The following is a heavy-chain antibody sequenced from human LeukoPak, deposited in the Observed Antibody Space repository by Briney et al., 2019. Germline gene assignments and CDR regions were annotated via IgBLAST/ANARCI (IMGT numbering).Heavy chain of an antibody. CDR1: GGSISSYY. D-gene: IGHD3-22*01. J-gene: IGHJ5*02. Sequence: SETLSLTCTVSGGSISSYYWSWIRQPAGKGLEWIGRIYTSGSTNYNPSLKSRVTMSVDTSKNQFSLKLSSVTAADTAVYYCARERRTPSGYNPRNWFDPWGQGTLVTVSS. CDR2: IYTSGST. V-gene: IGHV4-4*07. CDR3: ARERRTPSGYNPRNWFDP.